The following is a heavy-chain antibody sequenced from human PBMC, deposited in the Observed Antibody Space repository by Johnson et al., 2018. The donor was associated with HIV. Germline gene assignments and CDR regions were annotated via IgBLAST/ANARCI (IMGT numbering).Heavy chain of an antibody. Sequence: QVQLVESGGGVVQPGGSLRLSCAASGFTFSSYAMHWVRQAPGKGLEWVAVISYDGSNKYYAESVKGRFTISRDNSKNTLYLQMNSLRVENTAVYYCARERGISGGFDFWGQGTRVSVSS. CDR3: ARERGISGGFDF. CDR1: GFTFSSYA. J-gene: IGHJ3*01. CDR2: ISYDGSNK. V-gene: IGHV3-30*14. D-gene: IGHD2-15*01.